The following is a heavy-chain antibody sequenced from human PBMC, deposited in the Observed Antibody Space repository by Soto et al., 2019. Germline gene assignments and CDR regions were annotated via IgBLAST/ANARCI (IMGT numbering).Heavy chain of an antibody. Sequence: QVQLQESGPGLVKPSETLSLTCTVSGGSISSYYWSWIRQPAGKGLEWIGRIYSSGYTNYNPSLKSRVTMSIDTSKNQFSLKLSSVTAADTAVYYCATDQIVLPPGAIPGLNWSDPWGQGTLVTVSS. CDR3: ATDQIVLPPGAIPGLNWSDP. D-gene: IGHD2-8*01. CDR2: IYSSGYT. CDR1: GGSISSYY. V-gene: IGHV4-4*07. J-gene: IGHJ5*02.